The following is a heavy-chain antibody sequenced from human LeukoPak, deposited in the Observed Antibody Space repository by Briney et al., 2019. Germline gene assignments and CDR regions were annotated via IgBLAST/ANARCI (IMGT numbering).Heavy chain of an antibody. CDR2: IKQDGSEI. CDR3: ARDIDWLDC. V-gene: IGHV3-7*01. J-gene: IGHJ5*01. Sequence: PGGSLRLSCIASGFNMSDYWMSWVRQAPGKGLEWVANIKQDGSEIYSGDSLKGRFTISRDNAKNSLYLQMNSLRGEDTAVYYCARDIDWLDCWGQGTLVTVFS. D-gene: IGHD2-15*01. CDR1: GFNMSDYW.